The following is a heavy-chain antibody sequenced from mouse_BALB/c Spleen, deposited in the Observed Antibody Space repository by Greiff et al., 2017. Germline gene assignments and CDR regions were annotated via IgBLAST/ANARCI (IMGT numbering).Heavy chain of an antibody. CDR1: GFTFSDYY. D-gene: IGHD2-1*01. CDR3: ARRSYGNYPAWFAY. V-gene: IGHV5-4*02. CDR2: ISDGGSYT. Sequence: EVNVVESGGGLVKPGGSLKLSCAASGFTFSDYYMYWVRQTPEKRLEWVATISDGGSYTYYPDSVKGRFTISRDNAKNNLYLQMSSLKSEDTAMYYCARRSYGNYPAWFAYWGQGTLVTVSA. J-gene: IGHJ3*01.